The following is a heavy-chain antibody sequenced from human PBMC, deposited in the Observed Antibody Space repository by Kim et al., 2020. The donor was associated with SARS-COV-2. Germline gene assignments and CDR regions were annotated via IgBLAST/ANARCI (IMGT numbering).Heavy chain of an antibody. V-gene: IGHV3-64D*09. CDR3: VPGYSSGWAIDY. Sequence: YYADSVKGRFTISRDNSKNTLYLQMSSLRAEDTAVYYCVPGYSSGWAIDYWGQGTLVTVSS. J-gene: IGHJ4*02. D-gene: IGHD6-19*01.